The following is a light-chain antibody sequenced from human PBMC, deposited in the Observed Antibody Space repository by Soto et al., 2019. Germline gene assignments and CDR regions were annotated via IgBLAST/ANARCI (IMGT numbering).Light chain of an antibody. V-gene: IGLV1-47*01. CDR1: SSNIGAGYD. CDR2: RNN. CDR3: AAWDDSLSGPV. J-gene: IGLJ3*02. Sequence: QSALTQPPSASGTPGQRVTISCTGSSSNIGAGYDVYWYQQLPGTAPKLLIYRNNQRPSGVPDRFSGSKSGTSASLAISGLRSEDEADYYCAAWDDSLSGPVFGGGTQLTVL.